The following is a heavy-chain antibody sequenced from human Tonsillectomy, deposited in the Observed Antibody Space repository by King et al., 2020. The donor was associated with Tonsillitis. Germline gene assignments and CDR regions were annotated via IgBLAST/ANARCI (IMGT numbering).Heavy chain of an antibody. CDR1: GFTFSNAW. V-gene: IGHV3-15*01. CDR3: PTPYPSPLDSRSWSRALYYYYYYYMDV. J-gene: IGHJ6*03. D-gene: IGHD6-13*01. Sequence: VQLVESGGGLVKPGGSLRLSCAASGFTFSNAWMSWVRQAPGKGLEWVGRIKSKTDGGTTDYAAPVKGRFTISRDDSKNTLYLQINSLKTEDKAVYDCPTPYPSPLDSRSWSRALYYYYYYYMDVWGKGPTVTVSS. CDR2: IKSKTDGGTT.